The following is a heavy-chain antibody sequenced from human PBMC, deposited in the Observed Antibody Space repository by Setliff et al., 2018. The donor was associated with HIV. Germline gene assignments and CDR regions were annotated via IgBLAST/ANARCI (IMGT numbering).Heavy chain of an antibody. CDR3: ARGPPSDHLFYMDV. J-gene: IGHJ6*03. Sequence: GGSLRLSCAASGLIVSSNYMNWVRQTPEKGLEWVASIYSGSNTYYADSVKGRYTFSIDNSKNTMYLLMDNLRVEDTAIYYCARGPPSDHLFYMDVWGPGTTVTVSS. V-gene: IGHV3-53*01. CDR2: IYSGSNT. CDR1: GLIVSSNY.